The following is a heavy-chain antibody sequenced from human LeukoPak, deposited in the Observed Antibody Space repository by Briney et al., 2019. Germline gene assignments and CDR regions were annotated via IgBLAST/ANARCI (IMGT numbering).Heavy chain of an antibody. V-gene: IGHV3-7*01. CDR3: ARDGGHGGDLDY. J-gene: IGHJ4*02. CDR1: GFTFTTYW. D-gene: IGHD2-21*02. CDR2: IKQNGTEK. Sequence: GGSLRLSCAASGFTFTTYWMHWVRQAPGKGLEWVANIKQNGTEKYYVDSVKGRFTISRDNGKNSLYQQMNSLRAEDTALYYCARDGGHGGDLDYWGQGTLVSASS.